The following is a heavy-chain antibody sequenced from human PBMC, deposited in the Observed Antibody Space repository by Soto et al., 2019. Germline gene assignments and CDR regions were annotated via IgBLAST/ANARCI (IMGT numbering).Heavy chain of an antibody. Sequence: QVHLVQSGAEVKKPGASVKVSCKTSGYTFSAYYMHWVRQAPGQGLEWMGWINPKSGGTLYAQKFQGRVTMTRDTSISTDYMELSRLRSDDTAVYYCARGGTFAYDTSGYSVYWGQGTLVTVSS. CDR3: ARGGTFAYDTSGYSVY. CDR1: GYTFSAYY. D-gene: IGHD3-22*01. V-gene: IGHV1-2*02. J-gene: IGHJ4*02. CDR2: INPKSGGT.